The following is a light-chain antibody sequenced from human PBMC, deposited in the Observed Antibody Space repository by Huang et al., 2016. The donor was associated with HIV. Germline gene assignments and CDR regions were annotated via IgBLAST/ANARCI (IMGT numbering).Light chain of an antibody. J-gene: IGKJ3*01. Sequence: DIQMTQSPSSLSASVGDRVTITCRASQNINTYLNWYQQKPGKAPKILIYSGSTLQIGVPSRFSGSVSATDFTLTISSLQPEDFATYYCQQSYNTLTFGPGTKVDI. CDR2: SGS. CDR1: QNINTY. CDR3: QQSYNTLT. V-gene: IGKV1-39*01.